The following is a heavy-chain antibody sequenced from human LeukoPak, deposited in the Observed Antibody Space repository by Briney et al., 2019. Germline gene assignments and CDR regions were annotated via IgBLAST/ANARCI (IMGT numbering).Heavy chain of an antibody. CDR3: ARGPRITLIRGGQWYYYMDV. J-gene: IGHJ6*03. CDR1: GYTFTGYY. Sequence: ASVKVSCKASGYTFTGYYMHWVRQAPGQGLEWMGWINPNSGGTNYAQKFQGRVTMTRDTSIGTAYMELSRLRSEDTAVYYCARGPRITLIRGGQWYYYMDVWGKGTTVTISS. CDR2: INPNSGGT. D-gene: IGHD3-10*01. V-gene: IGHV1-2*02.